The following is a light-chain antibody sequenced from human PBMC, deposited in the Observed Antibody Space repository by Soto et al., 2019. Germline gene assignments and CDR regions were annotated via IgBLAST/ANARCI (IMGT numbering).Light chain of an antibody. CDR2: EVS. J-gene: IGLJ1*01. CDR3: SSYAGSNPGV. Sequence: QSVLTQPPSVSGSPGQSVTISCTGTSSDVGGYNYVSWYQQHPGKAPKLMIYEVSKRPSGVPDRFSGSKSGNTASLTVSGLQAEDEADYYCSSYAGSNPGVFGTGTKVTVL. CDR1: SSDVGGYNY. V-gene: IGLV2-8*01.